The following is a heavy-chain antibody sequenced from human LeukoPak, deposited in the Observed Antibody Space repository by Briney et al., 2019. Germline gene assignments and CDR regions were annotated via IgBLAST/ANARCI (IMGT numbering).Heavy chain of an antibody. CDR1: GGSITNSNW. V-gene: IGHV4-4*02. Sequence: PSETLSLTCAVSGGSITNSNWWSWVRQSPGKGLEWIGEIFHSGSTYYNPSLKSRVTISVDTSKNQFSLKLCSVTAADTALYYCARVPTVTFFDYWGQGTLVTVSS. J-gene: IGHJ4*02. CDR3: ARVPTVTFFDY. D-gene: IGHD4-17*01. CDR2: IFHSGST.